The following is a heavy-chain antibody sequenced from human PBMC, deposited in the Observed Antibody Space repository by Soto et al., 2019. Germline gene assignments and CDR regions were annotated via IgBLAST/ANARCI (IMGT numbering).Heavy chain of an antibody. CDR2: ISSSGASI. D-gene: IGHD6-13*01. V-gene: IGHV3-11*01. CDR3: VRGGWSSSGGIADS. CDR1: GFTFSDYY. Sequence: GSLRLSCAASGFTFSDYYMSWIRQAPGKGLEWVSYISSSGASIYYADSVKGRFTISRDNAENSLSLQMNSLRAEDTAVYYCVRGGWSSSGGIADSWGQGTLVTVSS. J-gene: IGHJ4*02.